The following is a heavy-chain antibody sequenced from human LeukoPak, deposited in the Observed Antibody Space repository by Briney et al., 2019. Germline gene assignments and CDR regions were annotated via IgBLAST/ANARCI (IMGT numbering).Heavy chain of an antibody. J-gene: IGHJ4*01. Sequence: SETLSLTCAVSGDSLTSSNWWSWLRQPPAKGLEWIGEIYHLGTTNYNPSLRSRVSISVDRSTNQFSLRLTSVTAADTAVYFCARWGPYFDHWDQGKLVTVSS. D-gene: IGHD7-27*01. CDR1: GDSLTSSNW. CDR3: ARWGPYFDH. CDR2: IYHLGTT. V-gene: IGHV4-4*02.